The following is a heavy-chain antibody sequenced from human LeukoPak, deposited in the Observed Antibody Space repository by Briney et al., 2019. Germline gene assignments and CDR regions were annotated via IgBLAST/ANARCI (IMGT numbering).Heavy chain of an antibody. CDR3: ARGWGTYRPFDY. V-gene: IGHV3-21*04. Sequence: GGSLRLSCAASGFTFSSYSMNWVRQAPGKGLAWVSSISSSTSYINYADSVKGRITVSRDNAKNSLYLHMNSLRAEDTAVYFCARGWGTYRPFDYWGQGTLVTVSS. CDR2: ISSSTSYI. J-gene: IGHJ4*02. CDR1: GFTFSSYS. D-gene: IGHD3-16*02.